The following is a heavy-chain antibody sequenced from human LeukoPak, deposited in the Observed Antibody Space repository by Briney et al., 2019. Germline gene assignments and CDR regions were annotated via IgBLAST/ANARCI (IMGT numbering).Heavy chain of an antibody. CDR1: GFTFSSYW. J-gene: IGHJ4*02. V-gene: IGHV3-74*01. D-gene: IGHD5-18*01. CDR2: INTDGTGT. Sequence: GGSLRLSCGASGFTFSSYWMHWVRQAPAKGLVWVSRINTDGTGTSYADSVKGRFTISRDNAKNRLYVQMNSLRAEDTAVYYCATGSGLWSPDYWGQGTLVTVFS. CDR3: ATGSGLWSPDY.